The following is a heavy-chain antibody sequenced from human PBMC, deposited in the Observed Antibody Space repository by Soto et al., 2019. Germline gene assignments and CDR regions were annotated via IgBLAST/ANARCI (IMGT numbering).Heavy chain of an antibody. V-gene: IGHV3-11*01. CDR2: ISGSGSTI. J-gene: IGHJ4*02. D-gene: IGHD2-15*01. CDR1: GFTFSDFF. CDR3: ARGGSGEDCSCRKCYYCDY. Sequence: SGGSLRLSCAASGFTFSDFFMSWVHQAPGKGLEWIAYISGSGSTIRYADSVKGRITISRDNAKNSVSLQMNSLRAEDTAVYYCARGGSGEDCSCRKCYYCDYWGLGTLVTVST.